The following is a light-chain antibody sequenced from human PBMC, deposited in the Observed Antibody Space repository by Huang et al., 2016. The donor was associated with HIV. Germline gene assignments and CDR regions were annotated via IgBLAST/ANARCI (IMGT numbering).Light chain of an antibody. J-gene: IGKJ2*01. CDR3: QQSYNLPYT. Sequence: DIQMTQSPPSLSASLGDRVTITCRASQRSTTYLNWYRHKPGEAPELLIHATSTLQNGVPSRFSGGGSGTDFTLTITNLQPEDVASYYCQQSYNLPYTFGRGTKVDIK. CDR1: QRSTTY. CDR2: ATS. V-gene: IGKV1-39*01.